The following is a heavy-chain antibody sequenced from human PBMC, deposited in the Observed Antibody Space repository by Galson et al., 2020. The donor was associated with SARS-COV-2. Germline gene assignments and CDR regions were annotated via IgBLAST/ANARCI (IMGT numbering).Heavy chain of an antibody. J-gene: IGHJ6*03. V-gene: IGHV1-8*01. CDR3: AREGTSATYYDFWSGLNPNYYYYYYMDV. D-gene: IGHD3-3*01. Sequence: ASVKVSCKASGYTFTSYDINWVRQATGQGLEWMGWMNPNSGNTGYAQKFQGRVTMTRNTSISTAYMELSSLRSEDTAVYYCAREGTSATYYDFWSGLNPNYYYYYYMDVWGKGTTVTVSS. CDR1: GYTFTSYD. CDR2: MNPNSGNT.